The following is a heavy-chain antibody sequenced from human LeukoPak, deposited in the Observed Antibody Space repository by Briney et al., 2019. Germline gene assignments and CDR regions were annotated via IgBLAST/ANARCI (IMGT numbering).Heavy chain of an antibody. CDR1: GGSISSGSYY. V-gene: IGHV4-61*02. D-gene: IGHD3-3*01. CDR2: IYTSGST. Sequence: KTSETLSLTCTVSGGSISSGSYYWSWIRQPAGKGLEWIGRIYTSGSTNYNPSLKSRVTISVDTSKNQFSLKLSSVTAADTAVYYCARASGRFLEWLFNDYWGQGTLVTVSS. CDR3: ARASGRFLEWLFNDY. J-gene: IGHJ4*02.